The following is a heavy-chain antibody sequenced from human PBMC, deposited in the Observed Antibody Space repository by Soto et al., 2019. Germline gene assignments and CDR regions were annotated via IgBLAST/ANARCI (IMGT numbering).Heavy chain of an antibody. CDR1: GYSFTSYW. CDR2: IYPGDSDT. D-gene: IGHD3-9*01. V-gene: IGHV5-51*01. Sequence: GESLKICCKGSGYSFTSYWIGWVRQMPGKGLEWMGIIYPGDSDTRYSPSFQGQVTISADKSISTAYLQWSSLRSEDTAVYYCARDKGIGHILTGPYYYYGMDVWGQGTTVTVSS. J-gene: IGHJ6*02. CDR3: ARDKGIGHILTGPYYYYGMDV.